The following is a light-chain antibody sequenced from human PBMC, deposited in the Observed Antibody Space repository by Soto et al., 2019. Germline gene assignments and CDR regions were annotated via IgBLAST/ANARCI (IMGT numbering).Light chain of an antibody. V-gene: IGKV1-39*01. Sequence: DIQMTQSPSSLSASVGDRVTITCRASQSISSYLNWYQQKPGKAPKLLFYAASSLQSGVPSRFSGSGSGTDFTLTISSLQPEDFATYYCQQSYSTPPSLTFGGGTKVEIK. CDR3: QQSYSTPPSLT. CDR2: AAS. J-gene: IGKJ4*01. CDR1: QSISSY.